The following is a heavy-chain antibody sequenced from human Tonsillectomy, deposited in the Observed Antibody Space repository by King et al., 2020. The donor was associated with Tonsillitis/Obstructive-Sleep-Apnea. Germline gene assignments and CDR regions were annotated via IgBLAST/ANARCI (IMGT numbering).Heavy chain of an antibody. CDR3: GFTNYGYYYYYMDV. CDR2: IYSVGTT. J-gene: IGHJ6*03. Sequence: VQLVESDGGLIQPGGSLRLSCAASGFTVKSNFMTWVRQAPGKGLEWVSVIYSVGTTYYAESVKGRFTISRDNSKNTLYLQMNSLRAEDTAVYYCGFTNYGYYYYYMDVWGKGTTVTVSS. V-gene: IGHV3-53*01. D-gene: IGHD4/OR15-4a*01. CDR1: GFTVKSNF.